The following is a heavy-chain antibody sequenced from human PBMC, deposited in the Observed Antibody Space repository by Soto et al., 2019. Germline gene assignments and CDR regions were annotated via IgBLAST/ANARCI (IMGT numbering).Heavy chain of an antibody. D-gene: IGHD6-6*01. Sequence: GGSLRLSCAASGFTFSSYGMHWVRQAPGKGLEWVAVISYDGSNKYYADSVKGRFTISRDNSKNTLYLQMNSLRAEDTAVYYCAKDRSIAAPSPRALGYWGQGTLVTVSS. CDR2: ISYDGSNK. CDR1: GFTFSSYG. J-gene: IGHJ4*02. V-gene: IGHV3-30*18. CDR3: AKDRSIAAPSPRALGY.